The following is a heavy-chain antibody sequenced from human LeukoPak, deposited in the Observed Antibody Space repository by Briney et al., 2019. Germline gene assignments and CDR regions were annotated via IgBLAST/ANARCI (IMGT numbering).Heavy chain of an antibody. D-gene: IGHD3-22*01. CDR3: ARYSSGYYYYIDY. CDR1: GYSISSGYY. CDR2: MYHSGST. J-gene: IGHJ4*02. Sequence: SETLSLTCTVSGYSISSGYYWGWIRQPPGKGLEWIGSMYHSGSTYYNPSLKSRVTISVDTSKNQFSLRLSSVTAADTAVYYCARYSSGYYYYIDYWGQGTLVTVSS. V-gene: IGHV4-38-2*02.